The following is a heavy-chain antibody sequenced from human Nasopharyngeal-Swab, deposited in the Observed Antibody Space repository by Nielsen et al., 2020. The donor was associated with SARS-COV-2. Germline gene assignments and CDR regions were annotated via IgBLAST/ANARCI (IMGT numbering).Heavy chain of an antibody. CDR2: IYYSGST. CDR1: GGSISSSSYY. CDR3: ARRDYDFWSGFNGYYYGMDV. J-gene: IGHJ6*02. V-gene: IGHV4-39*01. Sequence: SETLSLTCTVSGGSISSSSYYWGWIRQPPGKGLEWIGSIYYSGSTYYNPSLKSRVTISVDTSKNQFSLKPSSVTAADTAVYYCARRDYDFWSGFNGYYYGMDVWGQGTTVTVSS. D-gene: IGHD3-3*01.